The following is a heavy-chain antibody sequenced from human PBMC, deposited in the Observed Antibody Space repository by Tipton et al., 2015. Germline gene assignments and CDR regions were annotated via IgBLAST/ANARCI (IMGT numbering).Heavy chain of an antibody. CDR3: ARNDYGDYHFDY. D-gene: IGHD4-17*01. CDR2: INPSGGST. V-gene: IGHV1-46*01. CDR1: GYTFTNYY. J-gene: IGHJ4*02. Sequence: LVQSGASVKVSCKASGYTFTNYYIYWVRQAPGQGLEWMGVINPSGGSTNYAQNFQGRVTMTRDSSTSTVFMELSSLRSEDTAVYYCARNDYGDYHFDYWGQGTLVTVSS.